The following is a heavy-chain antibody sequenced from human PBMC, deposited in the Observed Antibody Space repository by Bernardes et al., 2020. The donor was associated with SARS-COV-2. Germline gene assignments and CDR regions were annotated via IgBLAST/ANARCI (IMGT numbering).Heavy chain of an antibody. Sequence: SETLSLTCTVSGASLSDSYWSWIRQPPGRGLEWIGYLYSRGYTNYNTYSPSLESRVHMSVAASKNLFSLKLTSVTAADTAVYYCARDLIYGYFDSWGQGTLVTVSS. V-gene: IGHV4-59*01. CDR1: GASLSDSY. D-gene: IGHD3-10*01. CDR2: LYSRGYT. CDR3: ARDLIYGYFDS. J-gene: IGHJ4*02.